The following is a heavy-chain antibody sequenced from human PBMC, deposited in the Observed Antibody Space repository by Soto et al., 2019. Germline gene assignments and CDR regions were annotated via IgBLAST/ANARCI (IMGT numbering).Heavy chain of an antibody. V-gene: IGHV4-31*03. CDR2: IYYSGST. Sequence: SETLSLTCTVSGGSISSGGYYWSWIRQHPGKGLEWIGYIYYSGSTYYNPSLKSRVTISVDTSKNQFSLKLGSVTAADTAVYYCARRYSYGHFDYWGQGTLVTVSS. CDR1: GGSISSGGYY. CDR3: ARRYSYGHFDY. J-gene: IGHJ4*02. D-gene: IGHD5-18*01.